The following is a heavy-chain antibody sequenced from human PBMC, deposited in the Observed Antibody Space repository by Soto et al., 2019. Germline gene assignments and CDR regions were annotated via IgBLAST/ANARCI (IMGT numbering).Heavy chain of an antibody. Sequence: GGSLRLSCAASGFTFSSYAMHWVRQAPGKGLEWVAVISYDGSNKYYADSVKGRFTISRDNSKNTLYLQMNSLRAEDTAVYYCARDRPLEWLRFLPVYWGQGTLVTVSS. CDR3: ARDRPLEWLRFLPVY. D-gene: IGHD5-12*01. V-gene: IGHV3-30-3*01. CDR1: GFTFSSYA. CDR2: ISYDGSNK. J-gene: IGHJ4*02.